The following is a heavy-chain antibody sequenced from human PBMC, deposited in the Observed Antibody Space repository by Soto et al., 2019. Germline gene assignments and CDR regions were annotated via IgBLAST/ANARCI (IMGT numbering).Heavy chain of an antibody. Sequence: SETRSLTFTVSGGSISSSSYYWGWIRQPPGKGLEWIGSIYYSGSTYYNASLKSRVTISVDTSKNQFSLKLSSVTAADTAVYYCAGTGGYSYGDFDSCGQGTLVNVSP. D-gene: IGHD5-18*01. CDR3: AGTGGYSYGDFDS. CDR2: IYYSGST. V-gene: IGHV4-39*01. J-gene: IGHJ4*02. CDR1: GGSISSSSYY.